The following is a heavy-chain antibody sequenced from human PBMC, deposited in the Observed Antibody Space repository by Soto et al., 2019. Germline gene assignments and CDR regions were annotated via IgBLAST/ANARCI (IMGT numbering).Heavy chain of an antibody. Sequence: WGSLRLPCAVSGFTFSSYSMNWVRQAPGKGLEWVSSIGGSGVYIYYADSVKGGFTISRDNTKNSMYLQMNSLRAVDTALYYCARVGGVIPHLKWFDPWGQGTLVTVSS. CDR3: ARVGGVIPHLKWFDP. V-gene: IGHV3-21*01. CDR1: GFTFSSYS. CDR2: IGGSGVYI. J-gene: IGHJ5*02. D-gene: IGHD3-3*01.